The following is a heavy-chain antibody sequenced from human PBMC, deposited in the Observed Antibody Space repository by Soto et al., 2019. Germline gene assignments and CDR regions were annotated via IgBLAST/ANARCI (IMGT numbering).Heavy chain of an antibody. CDR1: GFTFGSYW. V-gene: IGHV3-7*01. D-gene: IGHD2-21*02. J-gene: IGHJ4*02. CDR3: ARAGYCGPGCYYYFDY. CDR2: IKPDGSAT. Sequence: EVQLVESGGGLVQPGGSLRLSCAVSGFTFGSYWMNWVRLIPGKGLEWVAYIKPDGSATYYVDSVKGRFTISRDNAKNSLDLQMNSPRVEDTSVYYCARAGYCGPGCYYYFDYWGQGTLVTVSS.